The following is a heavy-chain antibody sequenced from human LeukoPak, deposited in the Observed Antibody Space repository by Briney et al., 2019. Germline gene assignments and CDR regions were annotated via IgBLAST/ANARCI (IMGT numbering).Heavy chain of an antibody. J-gene: IGHJ3*02. CDR2: ITSTGSTI. Sequence: GGCLRLSCAASGFTFSSYEMNWVRPAPGKGLEWVSYITSTGSTIYYADSVKGRFTISRDNAKNSLYLQMNSLRAEDTAVYYCARDWGGAFDIWGQGTMVTVSS. CDR1: GFTFSSYE. V-gene: IGHV3-48*03. D-gene: IGHD3-16*01. CDR3: ARDWGGAFDI.